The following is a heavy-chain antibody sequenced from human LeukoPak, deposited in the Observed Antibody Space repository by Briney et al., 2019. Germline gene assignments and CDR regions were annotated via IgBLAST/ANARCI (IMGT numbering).Heavy chain of an antibody. D-gene: IGHD5-18*01. V-gene: IGHV3-48*02. J-gene: IGHJ4*02. Sequence: GGSLRLSCAASGFAFSSYSMSWVRQAPGKGLEWVSYISSGSSVIDYADSVKGRFTLSRDNAKNSLYLQMNSLRDEDTAVYYCARGFSYGYGLGDYWGQGTLVTVSS. CDR3: ARGFSYGYGLGDY. CDR1: GFAFSSYS. CDR2: ISSGSSVI.